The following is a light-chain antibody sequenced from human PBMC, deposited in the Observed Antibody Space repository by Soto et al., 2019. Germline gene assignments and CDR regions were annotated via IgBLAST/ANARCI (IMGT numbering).Light chain of an antibody. CDR1: GSDVGGYNY. CDR3: LLYYGGAQVL. CDR2: EVS. Sequence: QSALTQPASVSGSPGQSITISCTGTGSDVGGYNYVSWYQQHPGKAPKLMIYEVSNRPSGVSNRFSGSKSGNTASLTISGLQAEDEADYYCLLYYGGAQVLFGGGTKLTVL. V-gene: IGLV2-14*01. J-gene: IGLJ2*01.